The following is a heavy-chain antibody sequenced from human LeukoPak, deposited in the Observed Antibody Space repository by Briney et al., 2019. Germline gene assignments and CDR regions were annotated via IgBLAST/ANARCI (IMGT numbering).Heavy chain of an antibody. J-gene: IGHJ4*02. CDR1: GYTFNSYG. D-gene: IGHD3-3*01. V-gene: IGHV1-18*01. CDR2: INAYDGNT. Sequence: GASVKVSCKASGYTFNSYGISWVRQAPGQGIEWMGYINAYDGNTNYAQNFQGRVTMTTDTSTTTGYMELRSLRSDDTAVYYCARVGTITIFGGDYWGQGTLVTVSS. CDR3: ARVGTITIFGGDY.